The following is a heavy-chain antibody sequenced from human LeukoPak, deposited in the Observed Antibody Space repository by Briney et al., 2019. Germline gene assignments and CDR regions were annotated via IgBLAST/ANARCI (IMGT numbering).Heavy chain of an antibody. D-gene: IGHD6-19*01. V-gene: IGHV3-23*01. CDR2: ISGSGGST. CDR1: GFTFSSYA. CDR3: AKDLSSSGWLQGWFDP. J-gene: IGHJ5*02. Sequence: GGSLRLSCAASGFTFSSYAMSWVRQAPGKGLGWVSAISGSGGSTYYADSVKGRFTISRDNSKNTLYLQMNSLRAEDTAVYYCAKDLSSSGWLQGWFDPWGQGTLVTVSS.